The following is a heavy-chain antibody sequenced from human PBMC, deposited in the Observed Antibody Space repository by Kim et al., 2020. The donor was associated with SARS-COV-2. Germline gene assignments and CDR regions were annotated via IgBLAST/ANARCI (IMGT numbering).Heavy chain of an antibody. D-gene: IGHD2-15*01. Sequence: GGSLRLSCAASGFTFSSYAMHWVRQAPGKGLEWVAVISYDGSNKYYADSVKGRFTISRDNSKNTLYLQMNSLRAEDTAVYYCARADCSGGSCYPLSAFDIWGQGTMVTVSS. J-gene: IGHJ3*02. V-gene: IGHV3-30-3*01. CDR2: ISYDGSNK. CDR3: ARADCSGGSCYPLSAFDI. CDR1: GFTFSSYA.